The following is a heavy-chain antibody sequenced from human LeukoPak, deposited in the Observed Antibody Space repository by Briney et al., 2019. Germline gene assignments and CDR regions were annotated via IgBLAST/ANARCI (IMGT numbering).Heavy chain of an antibody. Sequence: SETLSLTCTVSGGSISSHYWSWIRQPPGKGLEWIGYIYYSGSTNYNPSLKSRVTISVDTSKNQFSLKLSSVTAADTAVYYCARDLWSGEDYYGMDVWGQGTTVTVSS. D-gene: IGHD3-10*01. CDR2: IYYSGST. CDR1: GGSISSHY. J-gene: IGHJ6*02. CDR3: ARDLWSGEDYYGMDV. V-gene: IGHV4-59*11.